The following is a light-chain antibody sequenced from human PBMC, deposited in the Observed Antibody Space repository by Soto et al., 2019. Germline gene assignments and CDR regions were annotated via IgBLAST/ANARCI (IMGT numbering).Light chain of an antibody. CDR1: LNINNW. CDR2: DAS. Sequence: DIQMTQSPSTMSASVRDRVTITCRASLNINNWIAWYQQNLWKAPKFLIYDASTLEIGVPSRFSGSGCGTEFSLTISSVQPDDFGSYYCQHMRTFGQATKVEIK. J-gene: IGKJ1*01. CDR3: QHMRT. V-gene: IGKV1-5*01.